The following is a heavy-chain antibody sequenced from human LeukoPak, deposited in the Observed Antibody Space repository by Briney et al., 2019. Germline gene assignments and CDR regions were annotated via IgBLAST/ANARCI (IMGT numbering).Heavy chain of an antibody. J-gene: IGHJ4*02. V-gene: IGHV3-23*01. Sequence: GGSLRLSCAASGSTFSSYAMSWGRQAPGKGLELVSVISDSCADTYYADSVKGRFTISRDNSKNTLSLQMNSLRAEDTAVYYCAKMGWSAYDYTNYWGQGTLVTVSS. D-gene: IGHD3-3*01. CDR3: AKMGWSAYDYTNY. CDR2: ISDSCADT. CDR1: GSTFSSYA.